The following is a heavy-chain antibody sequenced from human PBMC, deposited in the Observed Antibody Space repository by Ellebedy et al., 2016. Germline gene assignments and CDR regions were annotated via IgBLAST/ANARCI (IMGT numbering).Heavy chain of an antibody. V-gene: IGHV4-59*01. CDR2: IYYSGST. J-gene: IGHJ5*02. CDR1: GASINSFY. D-gene: IGHD4-23*01. Sequence: SETLSLXCTVSGASINSFYWNWIRQPPGRGLEWIGSIYYSGSTNYNASLKSRVSISVDRPKNQFSLKLTSVTAADTAVYYCANSVNRWHFDPWGQGTLVTVSS. CDR3: ANSVNRWHFDP.